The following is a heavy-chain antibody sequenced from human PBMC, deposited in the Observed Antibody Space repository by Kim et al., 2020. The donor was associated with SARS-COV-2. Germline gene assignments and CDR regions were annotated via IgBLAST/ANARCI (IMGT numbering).Heavy chain of an antibody. CDR1: GYTFTGYY. CDR2: INPNNGGT. D-gene: IGHD3-9*01. V-gene: IGHV1-2*02. CDR3: ARRDDILTNSYDY. Sequence: ASVKVSCEASGYTFTGYYIHWVRQAPGQGFEWMGWINPNNGGTNYAQKFQGRVTMTRDTSISTAYVELRRLRSDDTAVYYCARRDDILTNSYDYWGQGTLVTVSS. J-gene: IGHJ4*02.